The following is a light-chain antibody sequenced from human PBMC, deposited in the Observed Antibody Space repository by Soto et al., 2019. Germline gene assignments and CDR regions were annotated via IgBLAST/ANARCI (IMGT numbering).Light chain of an antibody. CDR2: DAS. J-gene: IGKJ1*01. Sequence: DIQLTQSPSFLSASVGDRVTITCRASQGISSYLAWYQQKPGRAPKLLMYDASTLQSGVPSRFSGSGSGTEFTLTISSLQPDDFATYYCQHYNSYGTFGQGTKVDIK. CDR1: QGISSY. CDR3: QHYNSYGT. V-gene: IGKV1-9*01.